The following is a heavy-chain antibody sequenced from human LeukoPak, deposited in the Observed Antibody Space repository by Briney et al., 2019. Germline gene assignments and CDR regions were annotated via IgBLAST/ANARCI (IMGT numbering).Heavy chain of an antibody. CDR3: AAISSTSPEVRFDP. CDR1: GFTFTSSA. D-gene: IGHD2-2*01. V-gene: IGHV1-58*01. J-gene: IGHJ5*02. Sequence: TSVKVSCKASGFTFTSSAVQWVRQARGQRLEWIGWIVVGSGNTNYAQKFQERVTIIRDMSTSTAYMELSSLRSEDTAVYYCAAISSTSPEVRFDPWGQGTLVTVSS. CDR2: IVVGSGNT.